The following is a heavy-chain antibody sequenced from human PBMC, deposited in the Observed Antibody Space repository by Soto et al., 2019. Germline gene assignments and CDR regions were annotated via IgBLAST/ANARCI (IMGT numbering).Heavy chain of an antibody. CDR1: GYTFTSYA. Sequence: ASVKVSCKASGYTFTSYAMHWVRQAPGQRLEWMGWINAGNGNTKYSQKFQGRVTITRDTSASTAYMELSSLRSEDTAVYYCARTIYSSSSRYYYYGMDVWGQGTTVTVSS. CDR3: ARTIYSSSSRYYYYGMDV. V-gene: IGHV1-3*01. CDR2: INAGNGNT. J-gene: IGHJ6*02. D-gene: IGHD6-6*01.